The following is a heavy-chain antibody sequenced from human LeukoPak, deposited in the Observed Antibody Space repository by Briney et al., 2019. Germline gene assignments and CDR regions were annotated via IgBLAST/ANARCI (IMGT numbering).Heavy chain of an antibody. Sequence: PGGSLRLSCAASGFTFSSYAMHWVRQAPGKGLEWVAVISYDGSNKYYADSVKGRFTISRDNSKNTLYLQMNSLRAEDTAVYYCARVRGVRGVIGAFDIWGQGTMVTVSS. J-gene: IGHJ3*02. D-gene: IGHD3-10*01. CDR2: ISYDGSNK. CDR1: GFTFSSYA. CDR3: ARVRGVRGVIGAFDI. V-gene: IGHV3-30-3*01.